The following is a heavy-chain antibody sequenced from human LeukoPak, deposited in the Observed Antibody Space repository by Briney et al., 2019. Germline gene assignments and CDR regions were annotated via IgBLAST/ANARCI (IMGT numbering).Heavy chain of an antibody. V-gene: IGHV3-33*01. J-gene: IGHJ6*02. D-gene: IGHD3-10*01. CDR3: ARELLGELSIYYYYYGMDV. CDR1: GFPFSTFG. CDR2: IWYDGSNE. Sequence: GRSLRLSCAASGFPFSTFGMHWVRQAPGKGLEWVAVIWYDGSNEYYGDSVKGRFTISRDNSKNTLYLQMNSLRAGDTAVYYCARELLGELSIYYYYYGMDVCGQGTTVTVSS.